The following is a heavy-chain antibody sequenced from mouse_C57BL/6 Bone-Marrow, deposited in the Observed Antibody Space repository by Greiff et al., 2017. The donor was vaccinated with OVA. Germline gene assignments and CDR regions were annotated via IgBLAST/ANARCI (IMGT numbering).Heavy chain of an antibody. V-gene: IGHV1-54*01. Sequence: QVQLRESGAELVRPGTSVKVSCKASGYAFTNYLIEWVKQRPGQGLEWIGVINPGSGGTNYNEKFKGKATLTADKSSSTAYMQLSSLTSEDSAVYFCARSADLPDYWGQGTTLIVSS. CDR1: GYAFTNYL. CDR3: ARSADLPDY. J-gene: IGHJ2*01. D-gene: IGHD1-2*01. CDR2: INPGSGGT.